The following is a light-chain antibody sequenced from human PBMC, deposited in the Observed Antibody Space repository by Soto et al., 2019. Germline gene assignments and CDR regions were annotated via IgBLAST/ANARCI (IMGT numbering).Light chain of an antibody. V-gene: IGLV2-23*02. CDR2: DVN. CDR3: CSYATSSTWV. Sequence: QSVLTQPASVSGSPGQSITISCTGTSSDVGSYNLVSWYQQDPGKAPKLLIYDVNKRPSGLSNRFSGSKSGNTASLTISGLQADDEAHYYCCSYATSSTWVFGGGTKVTVL. J-gene: IGLJ3*02. CDR1: SSDVGSYNL.